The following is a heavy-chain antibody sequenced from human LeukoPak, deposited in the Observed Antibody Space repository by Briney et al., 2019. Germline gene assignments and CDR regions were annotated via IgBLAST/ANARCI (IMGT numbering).Heavy chain of an antibody. CDR1: GFTFSDYY. J-gene: IGHJ4*02. CDR3: AKEPSYGYGGG. Sequence: GGSLRLSCAASGFTFSDYYMSWIRQAPGKGLEWVSAISGSGGSTYYADSVKGRFTISRDNSKNTLYLQMNSLRAEDTAVYYCAKEPSYGYGGGWGQGTLVTVSS. D-gene: IGHD5-18*01. CDR2: ISGSGGST. V-gene: IGHV3-23*01.